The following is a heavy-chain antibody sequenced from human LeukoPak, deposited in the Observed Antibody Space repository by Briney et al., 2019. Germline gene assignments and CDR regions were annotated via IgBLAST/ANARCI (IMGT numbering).Heavy chain of an antibody. D-gene: IGHD5-24*01. CDR1: GFTFSSYA. Sequence: GGSLRLSCAASGFTFSSYAMSWVRQAPGKGLEWVSAICGSGGSTYSADSVKGRFTISRDNSKNPLYLQMNSLRGEDTAVYYCAKPAAAVEMATANFDYWGQGTLVTVSS. J-gene: IGHJ4*02. CDR3: AKPAAAVEMATANFDY. CDR2: ICGSGGST. V-gene: IGHV3-23*01.